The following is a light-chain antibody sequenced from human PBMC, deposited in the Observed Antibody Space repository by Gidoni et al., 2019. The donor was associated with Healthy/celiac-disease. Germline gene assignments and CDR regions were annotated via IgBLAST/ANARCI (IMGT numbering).Light chain of an antibody. V-gene: IGKV3-20*01. Sequence: EIVLTQSPGTLSLSPGERATLSCRASQSVSSSYLAWYQQKPGQAPRLLIYGASSRATDIPDRLSGSGSGTDFTLTISRLEPEDFAVYYCQQYGSSPLFTFGPGTKVDIK. CDR2: GAS. J-gene: IGKJ3*01. CDR3: QQYGSSPLFT. CDR1: QSVSSSY.